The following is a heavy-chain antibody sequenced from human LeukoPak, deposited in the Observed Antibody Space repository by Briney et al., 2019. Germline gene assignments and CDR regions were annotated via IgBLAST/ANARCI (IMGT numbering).Heavy chain of an antibody. V-gene: IGHV3-11*04. Sequence: GGSLRLSCAASGFIFKNYQMTWFRQAPGKGLEWLSYISISGNTIYYADSVEGRFSISRDNAESSVYLQMNSLRADDTAVYYCSRGGGTGVNYYYYQNMDVWGKGTTVTVSS. D-gene: IGHD2-8*01. CDR1: GFIFKNYQ. CDR3: SRGGGTGVNYYYYQNMDV. J-gene: IGHJ6*03. CDR2: ISISGNTI.